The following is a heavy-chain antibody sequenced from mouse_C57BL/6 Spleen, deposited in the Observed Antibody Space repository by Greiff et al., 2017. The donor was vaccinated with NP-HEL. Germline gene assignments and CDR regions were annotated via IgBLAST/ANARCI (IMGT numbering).Heavy chain of an antibody. V-gene: IGHV1-55*01. Sequence: QVQLQQPGAELVKPGASVKMSCKASGYTFTSYWITWVKQRPGQGLEWIGDIYPGSGSTNYNEKFKSKATLPVDTSSSTAYMQLSGLTSEDSAVYCCASLANWDSCVDYWGQGTTLTVSS. J-gene: IGHJ2*01. CDR2: IYPGSGST. CDR3: ASLANWDSCVDY. D-gene: IGHD4-1*01. CDR1: GYTFTSYW.